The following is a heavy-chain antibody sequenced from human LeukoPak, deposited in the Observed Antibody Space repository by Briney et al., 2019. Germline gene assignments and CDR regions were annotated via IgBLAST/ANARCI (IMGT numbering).Heavy chain of an antibody. J-gene: IGHJ4*02. CDR1: GGSFSGYY. CDR3: ARSLGTAMVTYNY. Sequence: PSETLSLTCAVYGGSFSGYYWSWIRQPPGKGLEWIGEINHSGSTNYNPSLKSRVTISVDTSKNQFSLKLSSVTAADTAVYYCARSLGTAMVTYNYWGQGTLVTVSS. D-gene: IGHD5-18*01. CDR2: INHSGST. V-gene: IGHV4-34*01.